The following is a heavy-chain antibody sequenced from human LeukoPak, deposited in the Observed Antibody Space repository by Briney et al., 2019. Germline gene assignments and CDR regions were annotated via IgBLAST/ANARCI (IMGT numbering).Heavy chain of an antibody. V-gene: IGHV5-51*01. J-gene: IGHJ4*02. CDR1: GYSFTSYW. CDR3: ARRAYSGYVHSYFDS. Sequence: GESLKISCKASGYSFTSYWIGWVRQMPGKGLEWMGIIYAGDSDIRYSPSFQGQVTISVDKSITTAYLQWRSLKASDTAMYYCARRAYSGYVHSYFDSWGQGTPVTVSS. CDR2: IYAGDSDI. D-gene: IGHD5-12*01.